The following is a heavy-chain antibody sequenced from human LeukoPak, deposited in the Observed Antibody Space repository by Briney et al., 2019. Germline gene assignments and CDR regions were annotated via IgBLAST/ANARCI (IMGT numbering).Heavy chain of an antibody. CDR3: ARTQAGELLRFGEN. V-gene: IGHV4-31*03. J-gene: IGHJ4*02. CDR2: IYYSGST. Sequence: SQTLSLTCTVSGGSISSGGYYWSWIRQHPGKGLEWIGYIYYSGSTYYNPSLKSRVTISVDTSKNQFSLKLSSVTAADTAVYYCARTQAGELLRFGENWGQGTLVTVSS. D-gene: IGHD3-10*01. CDR1: GGSISSGGYY.